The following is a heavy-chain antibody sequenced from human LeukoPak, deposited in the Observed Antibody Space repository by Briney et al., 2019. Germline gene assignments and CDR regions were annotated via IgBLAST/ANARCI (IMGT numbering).Heavy chain of an antibody. CDR2: VYYSGST. D-gene: IGHD5-12*01. Sequence: SETLSLTCTVSGGSISSYYWSWIRQPPGKGLEWIGGVYYSGSTYYNPSLKSRLTISVDTSKKQFSLKLSSVTAADTAVYYCARLHFPITTIYYFDYWGQGTLVTVSS. J-gene: IGHJ4*02. CDR1: GGSISSYY. V-gene: IGHV4-59*05. CDR3: ARLHFPITTIYYFDY.